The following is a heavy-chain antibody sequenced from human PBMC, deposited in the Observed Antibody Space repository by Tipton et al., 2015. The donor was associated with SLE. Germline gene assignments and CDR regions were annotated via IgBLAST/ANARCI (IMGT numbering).Heavy chain of an antibody. CDR3: TAVVGQRGGGY. V-gene: IGHV5-51*03. Sequence: QLVQSGAEVKKPGESLKISCKGSAYTFSNYWIGWVRQMPGKGLEWMGIIYSGDSDTRYSPSFQGQVTISVDKSISTAYLQWSSLKASDTAMYYCTAVVGQRGGGYWGQGTLVTVSS. CDR1: AYTFSNYW. D-gene: IGHD1-26*01. J-gene: IGHJ4*02. CDR2: IYSGDSDT.